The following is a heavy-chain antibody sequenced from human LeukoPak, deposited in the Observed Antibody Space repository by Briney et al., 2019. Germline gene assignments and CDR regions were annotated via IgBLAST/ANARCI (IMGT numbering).Heavy chain of an antibody. D-gene: IGHD3-22*01. Sequence: GGSLRLSCAASGFTFSSYAMHWVRQAPGKGLERVAVISYDGSNKYYADSVKGRFTISRDNSKNTLYLQMNSLRAEDTAVYYCARDRMVDDSSGPSFDYWGQGTLVTVSS. CDR3: ARDRMVDDSSGPSFDY. J-gene: IGHJ4*02. CDR2: ISYDGSNK. CDR1: GFTFSSYA. V-gene: IGHV3-30-3*01.